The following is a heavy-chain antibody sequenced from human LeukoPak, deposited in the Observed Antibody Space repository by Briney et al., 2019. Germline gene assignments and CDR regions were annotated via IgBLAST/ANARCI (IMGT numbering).Heavy chain of an antibody. D-gene: IGHD3-3*01. V-gene: IGHV4-59*01. CDR2: IYYSGST. Sequence: SETLSLTCTVSGGSISSYYWSWIRQPPGKGPEWIGYIYYSGSTNYNPSLKSRVTISVDTSKNQFSLKLSSVTAADTAVYYCARGAYNFWSGFYYMDVRGKGTTVTVSS. J-gene: IGHJ6*03. CDR1: GGSISSYY. CDR3: ARGAYNFWSGFYYMDV.